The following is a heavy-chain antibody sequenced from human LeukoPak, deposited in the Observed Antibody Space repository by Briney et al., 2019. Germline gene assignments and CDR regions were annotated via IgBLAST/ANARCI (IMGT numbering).Heavy chain of an antibody. CDR2: IYYSGST. CDR1: GGSIISHY. CDR3: ARVSVDFWSGYTMLYYYYYYMDV. J-gene: IGHJ6*03. V-gene: IGHV4-59*11. D-gene: IGHD3-3*01. Sequence: TPSETLSLTCTVSGGSIISHYWSWIRQPPGKGLEWIGYIYYSGSTNYNPSLKSRVTISVDTSKNQFSLKLSSVTAADTAVYYCARVSVDFWSGYTMLYYYYYYMDVWGKGTTVTVSS.